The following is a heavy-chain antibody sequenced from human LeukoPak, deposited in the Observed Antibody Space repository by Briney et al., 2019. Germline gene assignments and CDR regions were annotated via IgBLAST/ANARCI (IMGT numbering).Heavy chain of an antibody. D-gene: IGHD2-2*02. V-gene: IGHV4-30-2*01. CDR2: IYHSGST. CDR3: ARDPRYCSSTSCYKDAFGI. J-gene: IGHJ3*02. Sequence: SETLSLTCTVSGGSISSGGYYWSWNRQPPGKGLEWIGYIYHSGSTYYNPSLKSRVTISVDRSKNQFSLKLSSVTAADTAVYYCARDPRYCSSTSCYKDAFGIWGQGTMVTVSS. CDR1: GGSISSGGYY.